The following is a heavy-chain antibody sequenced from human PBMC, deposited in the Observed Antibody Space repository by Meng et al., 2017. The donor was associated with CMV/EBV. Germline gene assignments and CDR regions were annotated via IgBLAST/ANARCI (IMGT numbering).Heavy chain of an antibody. V-gene: IGHV4-34*01. D-gene: IGHD6-13*01. Sequence: VWLQLVGEGLLEPWETLSLTGAVYGVSFRVYYWSWIRQPPGKGLEWIGEINQSGSTNYNPSLKSRVTISVDTSKNQFSLKLSSVTAADTAVYYCARGGIAAAGPFDYWGQGTLVTVSS. CDR3: ARGGIAAAGPFDY. CDR2: INQSGST. J-gene: IGHJ4*02. CDR1: GVSFRVYY.